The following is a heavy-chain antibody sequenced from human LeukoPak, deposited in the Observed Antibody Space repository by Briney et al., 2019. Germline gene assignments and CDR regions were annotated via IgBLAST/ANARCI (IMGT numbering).Heavy chain of an antibody. J-gene: IGHJ6*03. CDR1: NYSISNSLY. Sequence: SEPLSLTCSGSNYSISNSLYWGWLRPPPGKGLEWSGSIYRSGSTFYNPSLKSRVTISLDTSKNQFSLKLSSVTAADTAVYFCARGTYGYYMDVWGKGTPVTVSS. D-gene: IGHD4-17*01. CDR3: ARGTYGYYMDV. V-gene: IGHV4-38-2*02. CDR2: IYRSGST.